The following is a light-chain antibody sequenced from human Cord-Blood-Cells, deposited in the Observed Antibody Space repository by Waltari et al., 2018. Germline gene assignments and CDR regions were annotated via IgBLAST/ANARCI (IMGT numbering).Light chain of an antibody. Sequence: QSALTQPPSVSGSPGQSLTISCTGTSSDVGGYNYVSWYQQHPGKAPKIMIYEVSNQPSGVANRCSGSNYGNTASLPIFCVQDEDEDDDYCSSYTGSSNSYVFGTGTKVTVL. CDR2: EVS. CDR1: SSDVGGYNY. J-gene: IGLJ1*01. V-gene: IGLV2-14*01. CDR3: SSYTGSSNSYV.